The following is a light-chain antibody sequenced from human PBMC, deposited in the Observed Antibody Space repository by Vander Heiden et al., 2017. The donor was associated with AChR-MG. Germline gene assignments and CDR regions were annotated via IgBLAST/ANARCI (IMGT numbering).Light chain of an antibody. J-gene: IGLJ2*01. CDR2: QDD. CDR3: QAWGSSTVV. V-gene: IGLV3-1*01. Sequence: SYELTQPPSVSVSPGQTASIPCPGDKLGNKYACWYQQKPGQSPVVVIYQDDKRPSGIPERFSGSNSGNTATLTISGTQAMDEADYYCQAWGSSTVVFGGGTKLTVL. CDR1: KLGNKY.